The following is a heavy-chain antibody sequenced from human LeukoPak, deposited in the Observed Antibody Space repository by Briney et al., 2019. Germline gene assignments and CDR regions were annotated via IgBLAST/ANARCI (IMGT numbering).Heavy chain of an antibody. D-gene: IGHD1-26*01. CDR3: ARDPSDPVVRATNGAFDI. J-gene: IGHJ3*02. V-gene: IGHV3-33*01. CDR2: IWYDGSNK. Sequence: GGSLRLSCAASGFTFSSYGMHWVRQAPGKGLEWVAVIWYDGSNKYYADSVKGRFTISRDDSKNTLYLQMNSLRAEDTAVYYCARDPSDPVVRATNGAFDIWGQGTMVTVSS. CDR1: GFTFSSYG.